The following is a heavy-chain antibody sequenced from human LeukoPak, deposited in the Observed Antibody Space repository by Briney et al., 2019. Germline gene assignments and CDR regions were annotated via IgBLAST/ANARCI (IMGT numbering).Heavy chain of an antibody. V-gene: IGHV4-61*02. Sequence: SQTLSLTCTVSGGSISSGSYYWTWIRQPAGKGLEWIGRIYTSGSTNYNPSLKSRVTISVDTSKNQFSLKLSSVTAADTAVYYCARDRLQLQSWGQGTLVTVSS. CDR1: GGSISSGSYY. CDR2: IYTSGST. J-gene: IGHJ5*02. D-gene: IGHD1-1*01. CDR3: ARDRLQLQS.